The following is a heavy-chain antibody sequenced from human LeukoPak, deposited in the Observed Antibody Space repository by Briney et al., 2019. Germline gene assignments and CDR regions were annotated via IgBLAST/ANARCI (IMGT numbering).Heavy chain of an antibody. CDR2: ITGSGDDT. V-gene: IGHV3-23*01. D-gene: IGHD2-21*01. CDR1: GFTFNKYA. CDR3: AKDKVISTDYYFDF. J-gene: IGHJ4*02. Sequence: GGSLRLSCAASGFTFNKYALTWVRQAPGKGLEWVSSITGSGDDTFHADSVKGRFTISRDNSKNTLYLQMNSLRAEDTAVYYCAKDKVISTDYYFDFWGQGTLVTVSS.